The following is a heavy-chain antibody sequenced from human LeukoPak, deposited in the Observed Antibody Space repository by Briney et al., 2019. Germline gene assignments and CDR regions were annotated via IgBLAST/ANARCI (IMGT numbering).Heavy chain of an antibody. CDR3: AKGSVVIGRGSGLDY. D-gene: IGHD3-16*02. Sequence: GRSLRLSCAASGFTFDDYAMHWVRQAPGKGLEWVSGISWNSGSIGYADSVKGRFTISRDNAKNSLYLQMNSLRAEDTALYYCAKGSVVIGRGSGLDYWGQGTLVTVSS. J-gene: IGHJ4*02. V-gene: IGHV3-9*01. CDR1: GFTFDDYA. CDR2: ISWNSGSI.